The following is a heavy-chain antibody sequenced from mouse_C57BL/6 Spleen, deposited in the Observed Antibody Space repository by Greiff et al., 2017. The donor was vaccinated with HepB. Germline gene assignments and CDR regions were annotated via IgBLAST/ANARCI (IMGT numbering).Heavy chain of an antibody. Sequence: EVKLVESGGGLVKPGGSLKLSCAASGFTFSSYAMSWVRQTPEKRLEWVATISDGGSYTYYPDNVKGRFTISRDNAKNNLYLQMSHLKSEDTAMYYCARGGLRRGFDYWGQGTTLTVPS. CDR2: ISDGGSYT. D-gene: IGHD2-2*01. CDR3: ARGGLRRGFDY. CDR1: GFTFSSYA. J-gene: IGHJ2*01. V-gene: IGHV5-4*03.